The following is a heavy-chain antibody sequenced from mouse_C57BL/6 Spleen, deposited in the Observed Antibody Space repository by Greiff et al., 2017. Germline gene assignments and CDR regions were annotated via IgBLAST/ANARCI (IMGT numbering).Heavy chain of an antibody. CDR3: ARWNYSNYDFDY. Sequence: QVQLQQPGAELVRPGSSVKLSCKASGYTFTSYWMHWVKQRPIQGLEWIGNIDPSDSETHYNQKFKDKATLTVDKSSSTAYMQLSSLTSEDSAVYYCARWNYSNYDFDYWGQGTTLTVFS. CDR2: IDPSDSET. J-gene: IGHJ2*01. CDR1: GYTFTSYW. V-gene: IGHV1-52*01. D-gene: IGHD2-5*01.